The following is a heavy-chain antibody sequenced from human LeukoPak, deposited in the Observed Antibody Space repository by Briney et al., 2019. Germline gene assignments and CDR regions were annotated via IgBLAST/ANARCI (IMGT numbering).Heavy chain of an antibody. CDR3: ARDLVGATSGDPYYYYGMDV. D-gene: IGHD1-26*01. CDR2: ISNNGGYT. J-gene: IGHJ6*02. Sequence: GGSLRLSCAASGFTFSSSAMSWVRQAPGKGLEWVSAISNNGGYTYYADSVKGRFTISRDNSKNTLYLQMNSLRAEDTAVYYCARDLVGATSGDPYYYYGMDVWGQGTTVTVSS. CDR1: GFTFSSSA. V-gene: IGHV3-23*01.